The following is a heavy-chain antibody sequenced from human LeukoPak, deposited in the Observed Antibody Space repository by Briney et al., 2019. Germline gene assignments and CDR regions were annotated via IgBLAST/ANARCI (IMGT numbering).Heavy chain of an antibody. Sequence: PLETLSLTCAVDGTSFSGYYWSWIRQPPGKGLEWIGEISHSGSTTYNPSLKSRVTISVDTSKKQFSLKLTSVTAADTAVYYCAIPPTGYSSGWYVYWGQGTLVTVSS. CDR3: AIPPTGYSSGWYVY. V-gene: IGHV4-34*01. J-gene: IGHJ4*02. D-gene: IGHD6-19*01. CDR2: ISHSGST. CDR1: GTSFSGYY.